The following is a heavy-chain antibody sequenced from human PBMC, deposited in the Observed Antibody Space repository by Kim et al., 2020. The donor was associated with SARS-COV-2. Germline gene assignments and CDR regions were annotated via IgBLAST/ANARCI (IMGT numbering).Heavy chain of an antibody. Sequence: SQTLSLTCAISGDSVSSNSAAWNWIRQSPSRGLEWLGRTYYRSKWYNDYAVSVKSRITINPDTSKNQFSLQLNSVTPEDTAVYYCARAPPTDIAEWVNWFDPWGQGTLVTVSS. CDR2: TYYRSKWYN. CDR3: ARAPPTDIAEWVNWFDP. V-gene: IGHV6-1*01. D-gene: IGHD6-13*01. CDR1: GDSVSSNSAA. J-gene: IGHJ5*02.